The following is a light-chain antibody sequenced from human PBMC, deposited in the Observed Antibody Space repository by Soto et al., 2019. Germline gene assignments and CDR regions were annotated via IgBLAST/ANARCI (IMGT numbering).Light chain of an antibody. CDR3: QQVNSFPFT. V-gene: IGKV3D-15*01. J-gene: IGKJ4*01. CDR2: TTS. CDR1: QSVSSN. Sequence: IVMTQSPATLSVSPGERATLSCRAGQSVSSNLAWYQRKPGQAPRLLIHTTSTRATDIPDRFSGSGSGTDFTLTISNLQPEDFATFYCQQVNSFPFTFGGGTKVDIK.